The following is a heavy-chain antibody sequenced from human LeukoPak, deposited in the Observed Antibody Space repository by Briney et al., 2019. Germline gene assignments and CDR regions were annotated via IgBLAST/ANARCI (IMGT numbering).Heavy chain of an antibody. D-gene: IGHD1-7*01. V-gene: IGHV3-21*01. CDR1: GFTFSSYS. CDR2: ISSSSSYI. CDR3: ARDISGTTFYGYFQH. J-gene: IGHJ1*01. Sequence: PGGPLRLSCAASGFTFSSYSMNWVRQAPGKGLEWVSSISSSSSYIYYADSVKGRFTISRDNAKNSLYLQMNSLRAEDTAVYYCARDISGTTFYGYFQHWGQGTLVTVSS.